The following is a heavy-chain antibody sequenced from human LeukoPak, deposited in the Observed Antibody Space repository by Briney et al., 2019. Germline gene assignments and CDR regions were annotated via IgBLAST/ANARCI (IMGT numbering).Heavy chain of an antibody. CDR2: FDPEDGET. V-gene: IGHV1-24*01. Sequence: ASVKVSCKVSGYTLTELSMHWVRQAPGKGLEWMGGFDPEDGETIYAQKFQGRVTMTEDTSTDTAYMELSSLRSEDTAVYYCATAYYYDSSGLNSFDYWGQGTLVTVSS. D-gene: IGHD3-22*01. CDR3: ATAYYYDSSGLNSFDY. CDR1: GYTLTELS. J-gene: IGHJ4*02.